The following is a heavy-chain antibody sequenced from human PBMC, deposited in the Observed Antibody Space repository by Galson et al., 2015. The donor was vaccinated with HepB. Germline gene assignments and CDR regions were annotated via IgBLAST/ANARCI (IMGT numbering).Heavy chain of an antibody. Sequence: SLRLSCAVSGFTFNSYAMHWVRQAPGKGLEWVAIISYDGSNEYYTDFVKGRFTISRDNSKNMMFLQMSSLRGEDTAVYYCARAPDRSWNHWYFDLWGRGTLVTVSS. D-gene: IGHD1-1*01. J-gene: IGHJ2*01. CDR1: GFTFNSYA. CDR2: ISYDGSNE. CDR3: ARAPDRSWNHWYFDL. V-gene: IGHV3-30*04.